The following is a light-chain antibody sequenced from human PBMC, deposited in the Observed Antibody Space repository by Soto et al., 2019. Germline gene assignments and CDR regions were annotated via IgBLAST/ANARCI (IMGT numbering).Light chain of an antibody. CDR3: RVWASTAEFFV. V-gene: IGLV3-21*02. J-gene: IGLJ1*01. Sequence: SYELTQPPSVSVAPGQTATVTCGGDKIGSKIVHWYKQRPGQAPVAVVFDATDRPSGIPDRFSASRSGYTATLTISRVDAGEEADYYCRVWASTAEFFVFGPGTRSPS. CDR2: DAT. CDR1: KIGSKI.